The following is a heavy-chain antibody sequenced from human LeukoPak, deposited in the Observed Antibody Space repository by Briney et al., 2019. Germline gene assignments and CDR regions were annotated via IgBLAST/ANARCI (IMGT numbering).Heavy chain of an antibody. CDR3: ARAPQAYDFWSGYPDY. D-gene: IGHD3-3*01. CDR2: INPNSGGT. V-gene: IGHV1-2*02. Sequence: GASVKVSCKASGYTFTGYYMHWVRQAPGQGLEWMGWINPNSGGTNYAQKFQGRVTMTRDTSISTAYMELSRLRSDDTAVYYCARAPQAYDFWSGYPDYWGQGTLVTVPS. CDR1: GYTFTGYY. J-gene: IGHJ4*02.